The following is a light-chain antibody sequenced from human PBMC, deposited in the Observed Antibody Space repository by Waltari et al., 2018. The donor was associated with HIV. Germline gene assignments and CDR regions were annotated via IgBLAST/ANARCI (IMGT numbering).Light chain of an antibody. V-gene: IGKV3-20*01. CDR3: QQYGTLPYT. CDR1: ARVSSSY. CDR2: GAS. Sequence: IVLTQSPATLSLSPGERATLSCRASARVSSSYLAWSQQKAGEAPRLLIHGASDRATGVPDRFSGTGVGTDFTLTISRLEPEDVAVYFCQQYGTLPYTFGPGTKVDI. J-gene: IGKJ3*01.